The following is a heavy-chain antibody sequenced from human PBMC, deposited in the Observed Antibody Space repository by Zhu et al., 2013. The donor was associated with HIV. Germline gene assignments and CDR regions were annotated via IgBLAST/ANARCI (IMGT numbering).Heavy chain of an antibody. J-gene: IGHJ1*01. V-gene: IGHV1-69*04. D-gene: IGHD3-22*01. CDR1: GGTFTNYG. Sequence: QVQLVQSGSDVRNPGSSVKVSCKASGGTFTNYGVIWVRQVPGQGLEWMGWIIPSLGITKYGQKFQGRVAIAADDSTSTAYMELSSLRSEDTAVYYCARGGLDDTSGYYAPYFQFWGQGSLVTVSS. CDR2: IIPSLGIT. CDR3: ARGGLDDTSGYYAPYFQF.